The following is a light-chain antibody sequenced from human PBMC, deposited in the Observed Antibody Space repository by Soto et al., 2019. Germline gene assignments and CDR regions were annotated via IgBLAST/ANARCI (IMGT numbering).Light chain of an antibody. V-gene: IGKV3-20*01. J-gene: IGKJ3*01. CDR2: GAS. CDR3: QQYGASPIT. Sequence: ETVLTQSPGTLSLSPGEGATLSCRASQTVAFNYLAWYQQKPGQPPRLLIAGASNRAAGVQDSFSGSGSGTDFTLTISRLEAEDSAMYYWQQYGASPITFGPGTRVDIQ. CDR1: QTVAFNY.